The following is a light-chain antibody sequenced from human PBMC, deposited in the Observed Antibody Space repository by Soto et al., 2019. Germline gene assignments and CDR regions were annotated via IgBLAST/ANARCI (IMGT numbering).Light chain of an antibody. CDR2: EVT. CDR3: SSYATGDNYV. Sequence: QSVLTQPPSASGSPGQSVTISCTETSSDVGGYNHVSWYQQHPGKAPKVVIYEVTKRPSGVPDRFSGSKSGNTASLTVSGLQAEDEADYYCSSYATGDNYVFGSGTKLTVL. J-gene: IGLJ1*01. CDR1: SSDVGGYNH. V-gene: IGLV2-8*01.